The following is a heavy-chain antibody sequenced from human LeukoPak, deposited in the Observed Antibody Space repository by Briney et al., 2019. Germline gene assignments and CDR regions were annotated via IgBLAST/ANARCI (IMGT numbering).Heavy chain of an antibody. CDR2: IYYSGST. V-gene: IGHV4-39*01. J-gene: IGHJ3*02. CDR3: ARLQXRTDGVCSFAFDI. CDR1: GGSISSSTYY. Sequence: PSETLSLTCTVSGGSISSSTYYCVWIRQPPGKGLEWIGSIYYSGSTYYNPSLKSRVTISGDTSKNQFSLKLTSVTAADTAVYYXARLQXRTDGVCSFAFDIWGQGTMVTVSS. D-gene: IGHD2-8*01.